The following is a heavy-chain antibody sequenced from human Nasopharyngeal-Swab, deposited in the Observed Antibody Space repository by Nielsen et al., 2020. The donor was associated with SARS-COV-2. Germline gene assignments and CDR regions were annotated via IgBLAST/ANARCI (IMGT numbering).Heavy chain of an antibody. D-gene: IGHD6-13*01. Sequence: GESLKISCSASGFTFSSYAMHWVRQAPGKGLEYVSAISSNGGSTYYADSVKGRFTISRDNSKNTLYLQMNSLRAEDTAVYYCAKGLGQQLVNWFDPWGQGTLVTVSS. CDR2: ISSNGGST. CDR3: AKGLGQQLVNWFDP. V-gene: IGHV3-64*04. CDR1: GFTFSSYA. J-gene: IGHJ5*02.